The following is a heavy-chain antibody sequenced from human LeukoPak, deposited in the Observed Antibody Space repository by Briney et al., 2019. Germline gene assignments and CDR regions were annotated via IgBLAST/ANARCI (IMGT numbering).Heavy chain of an antibody. V-gene: IGHV1-2*02. D-gene: IGHD5-12*01. Sequence: GASVKVSCKASGYTFTGYYMHWVRQAPGQGLEWMGWIDPHSGGTNYAQKFHARVTMTRDTSINTAYMELSRLKSDDTAVYYCARDQPPWEAYEKTYYLDVWGRGTTVTVSS. CDR3: ARDQPPWEAYEKTYYLDV. J-gene: IGHJ6*03. CDR1: GYTFTGYY. CDR2: IDPHSGGT.